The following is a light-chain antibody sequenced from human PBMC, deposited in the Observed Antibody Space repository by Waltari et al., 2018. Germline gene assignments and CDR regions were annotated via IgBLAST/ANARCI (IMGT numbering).Light chain of an antibody. CDR1: QSVSSN. J-gene: IGKJ2*01. CDR2: GAS. CDR3: QHYDNWPPYT. Sequence: EVVMTQSPATLSVSPGERATLSCRASQSVSSNLDWYQQKPGQAPRLLIYGASTRATGIPTRVSGSGSGTEFTLTIDSLQSEDFAVYYCQHYDNWPPYTFGPGTKLEI. V-gene: IGKV3-15*01.